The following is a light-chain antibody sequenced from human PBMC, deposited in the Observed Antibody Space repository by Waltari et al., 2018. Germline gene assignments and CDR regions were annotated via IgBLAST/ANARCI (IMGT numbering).Light chain of an antibody. CDR2: DDS. CDR3: QVWDSSTDHVV. CDR1: NIGTKS. V-gene: IGLV3-21*02. Sequence: SYVLTQPPSVSVAPGQTARITCGGNNIGTKSVHWYQQKPGQAPVLVVYDDSYRPSGSPERFSGSNSGNTATLIISRVEAGDEADYYCQVWDSSTDHVVVGGGTKLTVL. J-gene: IGLJ2*01.